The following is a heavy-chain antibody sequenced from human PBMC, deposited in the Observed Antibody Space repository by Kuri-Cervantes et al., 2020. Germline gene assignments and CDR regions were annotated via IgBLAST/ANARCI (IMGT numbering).Heavy chain of an antibody. J-gene: IGHJ6*03. D-gene: IGHD2/OR15-2a*01. CDR2: IWYDGSNK. CDR1: GFTFSSYA. Sequence: GGSLRLSCAASGFTFSSYAMSWVRQAPGKGLEWVAVIWYDGSNKYYGDSVKGRFTISRDNSKNTLYLQMNSLRAEDTAIYYCARHRDSTIWCYYYMDVWGKGTTVTVSS. CDR3: ARHRDSTIWCYYYMDV. V-gene: IGHV3-33*08.